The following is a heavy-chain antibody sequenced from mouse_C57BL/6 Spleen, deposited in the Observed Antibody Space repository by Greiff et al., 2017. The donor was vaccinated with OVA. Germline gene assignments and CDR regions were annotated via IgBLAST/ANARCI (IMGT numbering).Heavy chain of an antibody. CDR3: ARWDTTVVAPAY. Sequence: QVQLQQSGPELVKPGASVKISCKASGYAFSSSWMNWVKQRPGKGLEWIGRIYPGDGDTNYNGKFKGKATLTADKSSSTAYMQLSSLTSEDSAVYFCARWDTTVVAPAYWGQGTLVTVSA. CDR1: GYAFSSSW. J-gene: IGHJ3*01. D-gene: IGHD1-1*01. CDR2: IYPGDGDT. V-gene: IGHV1-82*01.